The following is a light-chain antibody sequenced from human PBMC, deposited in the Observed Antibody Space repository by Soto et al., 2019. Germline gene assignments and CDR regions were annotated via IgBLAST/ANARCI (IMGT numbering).Light chain of an antibody. Sequence: EIVLIQSPATLSLSPGERATLSCRASQSVGSYLAWYQHKPGQAPRLLIYGASTRATSIPARFSGSGSGTDFTLTISSLQSEDFAVYHCQQYNYWPPTFGQGTKVDI. CDR1: QSVGSY. CDR2: GAS. CDR3: QQYNYWPPT. J-gene: IGKJ1*01. V-gene: IGKV3D-15*01.